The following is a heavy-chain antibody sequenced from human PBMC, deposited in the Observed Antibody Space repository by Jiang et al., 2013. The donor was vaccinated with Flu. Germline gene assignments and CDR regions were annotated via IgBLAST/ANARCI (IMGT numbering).Heavy chain of an antibody. D-gene: IGHD6-13*01. V-gene: IGHV4-59*01. CDR3: ARGRVEAAGAGGWFDP. Sequence: ETLSLTCTVSGGSFSGYYWSWIRQPPGKGLDWIGHIYYNGDTNYNPSLKSRVTISVDTSKNQFSLRLSSLTAADTAIYYCARGRVEAAGAGGWFDPWGQGILVTVSS. CDR1: GGSFSGYY. J-gene: IGHJ5*02. CDR2: IYYNGDT.